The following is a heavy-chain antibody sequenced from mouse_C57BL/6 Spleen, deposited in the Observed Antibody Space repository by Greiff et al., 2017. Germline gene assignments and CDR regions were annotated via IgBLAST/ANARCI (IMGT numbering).Heavy chain of an antibody. J-gene: IGHJ4*01. CDR1: GFSLSTSGMG. V-gene: IGHV8-12*01. Sequence: QSSQTLSLTCSFSGFSLSTSGMGVSWIRQPSGKGLEWLAHIYWDDDKRYNPSLKSRLTISKDTSRNQVFLKITSVDTADTATYYCARDSNYDAMDYWGQGTSVTVSS. D-gene: IGHD2-5*01. CDR2: IYWDDDK. CDR3: ARDSNYDAMDY.